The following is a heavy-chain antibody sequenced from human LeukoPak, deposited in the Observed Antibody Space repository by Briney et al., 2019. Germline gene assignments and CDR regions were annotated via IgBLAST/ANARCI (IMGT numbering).Heavy chain of an antibody. Sequence: GGSRRLSCAASGFTFDDYAMHWVRQAPGKGLEWVSGISWNSGSIGYADSVKGRFTISRDNAKNSLYLQMNSLRAEDMALYYCAKDAKKYCSSTSCYRSLDYWGQGTLVTVSS. CDR3: AKDAKKYCSSTSCYRSLDY. CDR1: GFTFDDYA. V-gene: IGHV3-9*03. CDR2: ISWNSGSI. D-gene: IGHD2-2*01. J-gene: IGHJ4*02.